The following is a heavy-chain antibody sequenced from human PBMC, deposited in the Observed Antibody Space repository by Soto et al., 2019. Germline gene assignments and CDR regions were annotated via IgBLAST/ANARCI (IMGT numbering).Heavy chain of an antibody. Sequence: QVQLVQSGAEVKKPGSSVKVSCKASGGTFSSYTISWVRQAHGQGLEWMGRIIPILGIANYAQKFQGRVTITADKSTSTAYMELSSLRSEDTAVYYCARGHDYGDYSGDYWGQGTLVTVSS. CDR1: GGTFSSYT. J-gene: IGHJ4*02. V-gene: IGHV1-69*02. D-gene: IGHD4-17*01. CDR3: ARGHDYGDYSGDY. CDR2: IIPILGIA.